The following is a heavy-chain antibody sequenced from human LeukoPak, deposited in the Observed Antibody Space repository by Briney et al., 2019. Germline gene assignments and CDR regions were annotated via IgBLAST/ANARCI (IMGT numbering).Heavy chain of an antibody. V-gene: IGHV3-15*01. D-gene: IGHD6-25*01. CDR3: TTDEEQRLPNPQSDY. CDR1: GFTFSNAW. Sequence: GGSLRLSCAASGFTFSNAWMSWVRQAPGKGLEWVGRIKSKTDGGTTDYAAPVKGRFTISRDDSKNTLYLQMNSLKTEDTAVYYCTTDEEQRLPNPQSDYWGQGTLVTVSS. J-gene: IGHJ4*02. CDR2: IKSKTDGGTT.